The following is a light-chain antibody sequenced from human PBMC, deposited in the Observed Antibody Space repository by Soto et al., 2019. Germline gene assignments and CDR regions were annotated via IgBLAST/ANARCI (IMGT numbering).Light chain of an antibody. Sequence: EIVMTQSPATLSVSPGERATLSCRASQSVSSNLAWYQQKPGQAPRLLIYGASTRATGIPARFSGSGSGKGFTLTLSSLQTEEFAVYYCQQYNNLAPLPFGGGNKEEIK. CDR3: QQYNNLAPLP. CDR1: QSVSSN. V-gene: IGKV3-15*01. J-gene: IGKJ4*01. CDR2: GAS.